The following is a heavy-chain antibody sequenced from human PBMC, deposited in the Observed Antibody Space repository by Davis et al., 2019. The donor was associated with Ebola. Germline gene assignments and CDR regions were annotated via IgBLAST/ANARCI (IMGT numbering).Heavy chain of an antibody. Sequence: SETLSLTFTVPGYSISGGYYWVWIRQAPGKGLEWIATMYHSGRTYYNSSLKSRLTISVDTSNNQFSLKLTSVTAADTAVYYCARDRSGALFDYWGQGTLVTVSS. CDR2: MYHSGRT. CDR3: ARDRSGALFDY. CDR1: GYSISGGYY. D-gene: IGHD3-10*01. J-gene: IGHJ4*02. V-gene: IGHV4-38-2*02.